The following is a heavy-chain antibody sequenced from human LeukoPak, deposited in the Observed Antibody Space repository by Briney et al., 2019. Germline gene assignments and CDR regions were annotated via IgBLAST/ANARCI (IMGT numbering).Heavy chain of an antibody. D-gene: IGHD3-16*01. CDR3: AIPSGGFDY. CDR1: GYTFATNW. CDR2: IYPGDSDT. V-gene: IGHV5-51*01. J-gene: IGHJ4*02. Sequence: GESLKISCKGVGYTFATNWIGWVRQMPGKGLEWMGIIYPGDSDTRYSPSFQGQVTISADKSISAAYLQWSSLKASDTAMYYCAIPSGGFDYWGQGTLVTVSS.